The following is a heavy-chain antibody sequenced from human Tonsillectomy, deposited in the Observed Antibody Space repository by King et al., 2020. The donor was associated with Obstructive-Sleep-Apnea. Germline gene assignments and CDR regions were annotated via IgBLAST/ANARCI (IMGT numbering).Heavy chain of an antibody. D-gene: IGHD6-19*01. Sequence: VQLVESGGGLVQPGGSLRLSCEVSGFTYSDYWMNWVRQAPGKGLEWVANINPDGTEKYYVDPVKGRFTISRDNAKDSLYLQMNSLRVDDTALYYCARVVAGIPDYWGQGTLVTVSS. CDR3: ARVVAGIPDY. V-gene: IGHV3-7*03. CDR2: INPDGTEK. J-gene: IGHJ4*02. CDR1: GFTYSDYW.